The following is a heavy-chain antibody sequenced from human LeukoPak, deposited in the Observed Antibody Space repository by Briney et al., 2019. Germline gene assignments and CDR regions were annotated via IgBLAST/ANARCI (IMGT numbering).Heavy chain of an antibody. CDR1: GFTFSSYS. Sequence: GGSLRLSCAASGFTFSSYSMNWVRQAPGKGLEWVSSISSSSSYIYYADSVKGRFTISRDNAKNSLYLQMNSLRAEDTAVYYCAKDRQQPPMVRGFSESDVWGQGTTVTVSS. J-gene: IGHJ6*02. D-gene: IGHD3-10*01. V-gene: IGHV3-21*01. CDR2: ISSSSSYI. CDR3: AKDRQQPPMVRGFSESDV.